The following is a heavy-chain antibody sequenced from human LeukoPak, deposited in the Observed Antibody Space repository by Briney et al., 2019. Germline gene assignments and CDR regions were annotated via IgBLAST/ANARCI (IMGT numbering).Heavy chain of an antibody. J-gene: IGHJ4*02. Sequence: PSGTLSLTCTVSGGSISSSSYYWGWIRQPPGKGLEWIGSIYYSGSTYYNPSLKSRVTISVDTSKNQFSLKLSSVTAADTAVYYCARDPDLYYYDSSGHFDYWGQGTLVTVSS. CDR2: IYYSGST. CDR1: GGSISSSSYY. D-gene: IGHD3-22*01. V-gene: IGHV4-39*07. CDR3: ARDPDLYYYDSSGHFDY.